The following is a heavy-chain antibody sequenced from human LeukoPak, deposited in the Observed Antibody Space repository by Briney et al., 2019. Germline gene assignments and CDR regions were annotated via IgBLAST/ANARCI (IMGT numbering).Heavy chain of an antibody. V-gene: IGHV3-23*01. CDR1: GFTFSSYA. CDR2: ISGSGGST. D-gene: IGHD6-13*01. Sequence: GGSLRLSRAASGFTFSSYAMSWVRQAPGKGLEWVSAISGSGGSTYYADSVKGRFTISRDNSKNTLYLQMNSLRAEDTAVYYCAKSPRPGYSSSWYYFDYWGQGTLVTVSS. CDR3: AKSPRPGYSSSWYYFDY. J-gene: IGHJ4*02.